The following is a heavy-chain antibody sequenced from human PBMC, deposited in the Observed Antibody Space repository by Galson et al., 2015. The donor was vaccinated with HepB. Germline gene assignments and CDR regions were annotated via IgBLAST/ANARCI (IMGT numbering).Heavy chain of an antibody. CDR1: GFMLSQYD. D-gene: IGHD3-16*02. CDR2: ISTGGGTI. Sequence: SLRLSCAASGFMLSQYDMSWVRQAPGKGLEWVSHISTGGGTIYYGDSVKGRFTISRDNAKNSLYLEMNSLRGDDTAVYYCARAPEDPRCYRCYNYMQLWGKGTTVIVSS. V-gene: IGHV3-11*01. CDR3: ARAPEDPRCYRCYNYMQL. J-gene: IGHJ6*03.